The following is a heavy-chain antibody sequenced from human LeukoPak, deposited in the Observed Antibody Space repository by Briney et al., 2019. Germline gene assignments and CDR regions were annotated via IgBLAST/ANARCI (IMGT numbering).Heavy chain of an antibody. CDR3: ARDRYDRSGYYDY. J-gene: IGHJ4*02. CDR2: ISSSSSYI. D-gene: IGHD3-22*01. CDR1: GFTLSSYS. V-gene: IGHV3-21*01. Sequence: GGSLRLSCAASGFTLSSYSMNWVRQAPGKGLQWVSSISSSSSYIHYTDSVKGRFTISRDNTKKSLYLQMNSLRAEDTAVYYCARDRYDRSGYYDYWGQGTLVTVSS.